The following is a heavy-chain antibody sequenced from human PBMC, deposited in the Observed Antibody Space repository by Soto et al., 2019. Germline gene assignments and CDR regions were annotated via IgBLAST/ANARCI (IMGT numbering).Heavy chain of an antibody. J-gene: IGHJ5*02. V-gene: IGHV5-51*01. D-gene: IGHD3-10*01. CDR3: PRRFNGSAGRFDP. CDR2: IYSKSSET. CDR1: GYTFAIYW. Sequence: GQSLKISCRGSGYTFAIYWIAGVRQMPGKGLEGMGIIYSKSSETLYSPSFRGHVTISVDKYTHTAYLQWDNLRASDSAMFYCPRRFNGSAGRFDPGGQGTLFTAS.